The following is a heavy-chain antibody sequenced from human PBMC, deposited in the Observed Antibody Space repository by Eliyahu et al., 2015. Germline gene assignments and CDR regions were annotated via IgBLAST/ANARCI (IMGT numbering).Heavy chain of an antibody. J-gene: IGHJ3*02. CDR2: IFSNDEK. Sequence: QVTLKESGPVLVKPTETLTLTCTVSGFSLSNAKVGVSWIRQPPGKALEWLTHIFSNDEKSYSTSLKSRLTISKDTSKSQVVLTMANMDPVDTATYYCALGRYRTGAFDIWGQGTMVTVSS. CDR3: ALGRYRTGAFDI. CDR1: GFSLSNAKVG. V-gene: IGHV2-26*01. D-gene: IGHD5-18*01.